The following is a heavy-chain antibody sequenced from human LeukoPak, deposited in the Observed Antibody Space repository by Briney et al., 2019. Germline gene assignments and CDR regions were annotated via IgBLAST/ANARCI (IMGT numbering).Heavy chain of an antibody. CDR2: INPNSGGT. D-gene: IGHD2-15*01. CDR1: GYTFTCYY. V-gene: IGHV1-2*02. Sequence: AAVKVSCKASGYTFTCYYMHWVRQAPGQGLEWMGWINPNSGGTNYAQKFQGRVTMARDTSISTAYMELSRLRSDDTAVYYCARDDCSGDRCNLPLDYWGQGTPVTVSS. CDR3: ARDDCSGDRCNLPLDY. J-gene: IGHJ4*02.